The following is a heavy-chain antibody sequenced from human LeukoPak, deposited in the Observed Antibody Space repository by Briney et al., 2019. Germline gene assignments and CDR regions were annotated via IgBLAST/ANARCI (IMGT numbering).Heavy chain of an antibody. J-gene: IGHJ5*02. D-gene: IGHD2-21*02. Sequence: GGPLRLSCAASGFTFSSYEMNGVRQAPGKGLEGVSYISSSGSTIYYADSVKGRFTISRDNAKNSLYLQMNSLRAEDTAVYYCARGRPRLTQDNWFDPWGQGTLVTVSS. V-gene: IGHV3-48*03. CDR3: ARGRPRLTQDNWFDP. CDR2: ISSSGSTI. CDR1: GFTFSSYE.